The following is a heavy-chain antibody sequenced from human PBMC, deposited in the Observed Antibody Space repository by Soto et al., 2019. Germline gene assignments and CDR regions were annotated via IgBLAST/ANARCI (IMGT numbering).Heavy chain of an antibody. Sequence: ASVKVSCKVSGYTLTELSMHWVRQAPGKGLEWMGGFDPEDGETIYAQKFQGRVTMTEDTSTDTAYMELSSLRSEDTAVYYCATAFSRYADFWSGYQPFDYWGQGTLVTVSS. J-gene: IGHJ4*02. CDR2: FDPEDGET. D-gene: IGHD3-3*01. V-gene: IGHV1-24*01. CDR1: GYTLTELS. CDR3: ATAFSRYADFWSGYQPFDY.